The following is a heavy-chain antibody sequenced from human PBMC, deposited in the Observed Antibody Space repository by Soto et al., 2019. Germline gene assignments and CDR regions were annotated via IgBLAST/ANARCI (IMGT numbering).Heavy chain of an antibody. D-gene: IGHD6-6*01. CDR2: IIPIFGTA. CDR3: AREDSSSSSIDY. V-gene: IGHV1-69*13. Sequence: GSSVKLSCKASGGTFSSYAISWVRQAPGQGLEWMGGIIPIFGTANYAQKFQGRVTITADESTSTAYMELSSLRSEDTAVYYCAREDSSSSSIDYWGQGTLVTVSS. J-gene: IGHJ4*01. CDR1: GGTFSSYA.